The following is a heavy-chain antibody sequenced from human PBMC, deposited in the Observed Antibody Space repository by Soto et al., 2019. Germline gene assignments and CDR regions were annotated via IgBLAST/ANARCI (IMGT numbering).Heavy chain of an antibody. CDR3: ARCRLSYGYDFDS. V-gene: IGHV3-48*02. CDR2: ISGSGTNI. J-gene: IGHJ4*02. D-gene: IGHD5-18*01. CDR1: GFTFSNYG. Sequence: PGGSLRLSCAASGFTFSNYGMSWVRQAPGKGLEWVSHISGSGTNIYYAGSVKGRFTVSRDIAKNPLFLQMNSLRDEDTAVYYCARCRLSYGYDFDSWGRGTLVTVSS.